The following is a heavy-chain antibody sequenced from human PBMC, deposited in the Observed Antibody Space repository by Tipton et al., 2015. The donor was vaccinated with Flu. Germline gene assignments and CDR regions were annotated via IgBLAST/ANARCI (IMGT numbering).Heavy chain of an antibody. V-gene: IGHV4-34*01. CDR2: INPSGST. Sequence: LRLSCAVNGASFSGNYWNWIRQPPGKGLEWIGEINPSGSTIYNPSLKGRVTISVDTSKNQFSLRLSSATAADTAVYHCAGKYYDLWTAWRVDWGQGTLVTVSS. CDR3: AGKYYDLWTAWRVD. J-gene: IGHJ4*02. CDR1: GASFSGNY. D-gene: IGHD3-9*01.